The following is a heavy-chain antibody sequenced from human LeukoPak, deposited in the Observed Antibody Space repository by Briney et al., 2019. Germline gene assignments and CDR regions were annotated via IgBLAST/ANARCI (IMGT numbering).Heavy chain of an antibody. Sequence: SETLSLTCTVSGGSISSYYWSWIRQPPGKGLEWIGEINHSGSTNYNPSLKSRVTISVDTSKNQFSLKLSSVTAADTAVYYCARVLLLAMVRGVISKVPSYYFDYWGQGTLVTVSS. CDR2: INHSGST. D-gene: IGHD3-10*01. CDR1: GGSISSYY. J-gene: IGHJ4*02. V-gene: IGHV4-34*01. CDR3: ARVLLLAMVRGVISKVPSYYFDY.